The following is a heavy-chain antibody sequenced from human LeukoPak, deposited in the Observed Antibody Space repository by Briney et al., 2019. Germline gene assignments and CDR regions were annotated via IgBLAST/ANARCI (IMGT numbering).Heavy chain of an antibody. J-gene: IGHJ2*01. CDR3: ARRFGTGTRNWYFDL. CDR2: ISSSSSYI. Sequence: GGSLRLSCAASGFTFSSYSMNWVRQAPGKGLEWVSSISSSSSYIYYADSVKGRFAISRDNAKNSLYLQMNSLRAEDTAVYYCARRFGTGTRNWYFDLWGRGTLVTVSS. D-gene: IGHD1-7*01. CDR1: GFTFSSYS. V-gene: IGHV3-21*01.